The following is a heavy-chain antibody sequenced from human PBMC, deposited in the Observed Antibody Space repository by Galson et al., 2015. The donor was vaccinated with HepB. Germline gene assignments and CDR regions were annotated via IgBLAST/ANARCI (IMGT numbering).Heavy chain of an antibody. CDR1: GGTFSSYT. J-gene: IGHJ4*02. CDR3: ARDGYYDSSDKIPGVDY. V-gene: IGHV1-69*04. Sequence: SVKVSCKASGGTFSSYTISWVRQAPGQGLEWMGRIIPILGIANYAQKFQGRVTITADKSTSTAYMELSSLRSEDTAVYYCARDGYYDSSDKIPGVDYWGQGTLVTVSS. CDR2: IIPILGIA. D-gene: IGHD3-22*01.